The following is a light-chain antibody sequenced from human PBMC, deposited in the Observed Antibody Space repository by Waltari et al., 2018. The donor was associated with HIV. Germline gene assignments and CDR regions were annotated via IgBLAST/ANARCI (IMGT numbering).Light chain of an antibody. J-gene: IGLJ3*02. CDR3: VLYMGSGIPM. Sequence: QTVVTQAPSLSVSPGGTITLTCGLNSGSVSTRYYPSWYQPTPGQAPRTLVYATNTRYSGVPDRFSGTILGNKAALTITGAQADDDSAFYCVLYMGSGIPMFGGGTKLTVL. V-gene: IGLV8-61*01. CDR2: ATN. CDR1: SGSVSTRYY.